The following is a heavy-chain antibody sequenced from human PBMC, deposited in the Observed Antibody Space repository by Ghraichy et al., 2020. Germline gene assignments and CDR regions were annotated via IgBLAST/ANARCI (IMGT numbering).Heavy chain of an antibody. CDR3: ARAGSYSGSWYYYYYGMEV. V-gene: IGHV3-48*01. D-gene: IGHD3-10*01. Sequence: GGSLRLSCAASGLTFSKYGMTWVRQAPGKGLEWISHIYGSSTKIYYADSVKGRFTVTRDNAKNSLDLQMNSLRAEDTADYYCARAGSYSGSWYYYYYGMEVWGQGTTVTV. J-gene: IGHJ6*02. CDR2: IYGSSTKI. CDR1: GLTFSKYG.